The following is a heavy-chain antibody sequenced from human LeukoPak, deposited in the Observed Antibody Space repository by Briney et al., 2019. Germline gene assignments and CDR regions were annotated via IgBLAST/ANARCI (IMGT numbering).Heavy chain of an antibody. Sequence: GGSLRLSCAASGFTFSTYAMHWVRQAPGKGLEWVAVISYDGSNKYYADSVKGRFAISRDNSKNTLYLQMNSLSLRAEDTAVYYCARSGPLHTPDYWGQGTLVTVSS. CDR2: ISYDGSNK. V-gene: IGHV3-30*09. D-gene: IGHD4-11*01. J-gene: IGHJ4*02. CDR1: GFTFSTYA. CDR3: ARSGPLHTPDY.